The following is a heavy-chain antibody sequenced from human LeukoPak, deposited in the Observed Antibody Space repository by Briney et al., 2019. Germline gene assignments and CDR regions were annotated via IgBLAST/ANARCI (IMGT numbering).Heavy chain of an antibody. CDR3: AELGITMIGGV. CDR2: VRRDGSSI. J-gene: IGHJ6*04. CDR1: GFTFSSYG. V-gene: IGHV3-30*02. Sequence: GGSLRLSCAASGFTFSSYGMHWVRQAPGKGLEWVAFVRRDGSSIYYADSVKGRFTISRDNAKNSLYLQMNSLRAEDTAVYYCAELGITMIGGVWGKGTTVTISS. D-gene: IGHD3-10*02.